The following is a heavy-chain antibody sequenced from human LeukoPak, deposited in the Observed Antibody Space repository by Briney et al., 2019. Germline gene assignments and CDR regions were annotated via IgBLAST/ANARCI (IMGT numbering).Heavy chain of an antibody. CDR3: ARAKVWEYYFDY. J-gene: IGHJ4*02. V-gene: IGHV4-59*12. Sequence: PSETLSLTCTVSGGSIYSYYWSWIRQPPGKGLEWIGYIYYSGSTNYNPSLKSRVTISVDMSKNHFSLKLTSVTAADTAVYYCARAKVWEYYFDYWGQGTLVTVSS. D-gene: IGHD1-26*01. CDR1: GGSIYSYY. CDR2: IYYSGST.